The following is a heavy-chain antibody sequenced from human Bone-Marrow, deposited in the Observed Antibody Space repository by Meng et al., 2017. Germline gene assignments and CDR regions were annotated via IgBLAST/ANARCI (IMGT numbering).Heavy chain of an antibody. CDR1: GATFSSYA. V-gene: IGHV1-69*06. CDR3: ARGGSPGYGDYDY. CDR2: IIPIFGTA. Sequence: QVQLAKAGAEWKKPGSSVKVSCKAPGATFSSYAMSWVRPAPGQGLEWMGGIIPIFGTANSAQKFQGRVTITADKSTSTAYMELSSLRSEDTAVYYCARGGSPGYGDYDYWGKGTLVTVSS. D-gene: IGHD4-17*01. J-gene: IGHJ4*02.